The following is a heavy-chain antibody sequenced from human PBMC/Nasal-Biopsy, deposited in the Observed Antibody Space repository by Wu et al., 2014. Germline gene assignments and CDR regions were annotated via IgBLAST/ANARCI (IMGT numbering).Heavy chain of an antibody. CDR2: ISRSSSAI. CDR1: GFTFASYS. V-gene: IGHV3-48*01. D-gene: IGHD3-3*01. CDR3: AIGTRNDFWSGYGMDF. J-gene: IGHJ6*02. Sequence: CAASGFTFASYSMNWVRQAPGKGLEWVSYISRSSSAIYYADSVKGRFTISRDNAKNSLYLQMNSLRADDTAVYYCAIGTRNDFWSGYGMDFWGQGTTVTVSS.